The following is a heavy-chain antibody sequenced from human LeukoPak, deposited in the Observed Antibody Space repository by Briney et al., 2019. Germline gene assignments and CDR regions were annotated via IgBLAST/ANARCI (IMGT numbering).Heavy chain of an antibody. CDR2: ISYSGNT. CDR3: ARQLDTGSPY. J-gene: IGHJ4*02. Sequence: SETLSLTCTVSGGSISSSTYYWGWIRQPPGKGLEWTGIISYSGNTYYSPSLQSRVTISVDTSKNQFSLKLSSVTAADTAVYYCARQLDTGSPYWGQGTLVTVSS. CDR1: GGSISSSTYY. D-gene: IGHD5-18*01. V-gene: IGHV4-39*01.